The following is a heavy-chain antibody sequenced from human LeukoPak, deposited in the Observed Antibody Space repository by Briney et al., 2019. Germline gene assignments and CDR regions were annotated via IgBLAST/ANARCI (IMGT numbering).Heavy chain of an antibody. V-gene: IGHV4-39*01. Sequence: PSETLSLTCTVSSDSISSSNYYWGWVRQPPGKGLEWIGDIYYSGRTYYNSSLKGRLTLSVDTSRNQFSLKLSSVSASDTAAYYCARRRYYDSTGYLDWGQGTLVSVSP. CDR1: SDSISSSNYY. J-gene: IGHJ1*01. CDR3: ARRRYYDSTGYLD. CDR2: IYYSGRT. D-gene: IGHD3-22*01.